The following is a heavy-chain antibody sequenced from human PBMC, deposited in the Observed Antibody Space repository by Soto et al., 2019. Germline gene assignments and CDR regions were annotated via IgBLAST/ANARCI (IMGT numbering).Heavy chain of an antibody. Sequence: PGGSLRLSCAASGFSVTTNYMIWVRQAPGKGLEWVSVIYTNGGTYYADSVKGRFTISRDNSMNTVYLQMNSLRIEDTAVYYCARELERVFDYWGQGTLVTVSS. CDR2: IYTNGGT. CDR1: GFSVTTNY. V-gene: IGHV3-66*01. CDR3: ARELERVFDY. D-gene: IGHD1-1*01. J-gene: IGHJ4*02.